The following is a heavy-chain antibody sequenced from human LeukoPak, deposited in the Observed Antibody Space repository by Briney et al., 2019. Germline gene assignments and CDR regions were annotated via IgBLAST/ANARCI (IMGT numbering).Heavy chain of an antibody. V-gene: IGHV3-11*01. Sequence: GGSLRLSCVACGFPFSDYYMNWIRQAPGRGLEGVSYISGSGSDLYYADSVKGRFTIYRDNAKNSLYLQMNSLRAEDTAVYYCARSIGPYYTMDVWGQGTTVTVSS. CDR1: GFPFSDYY. D-gene: IGHD3-22*01. CDR3: ARSIGPYYTMDV. CDR2: ISGSGSDL. J-gene: IGHJ6*02.